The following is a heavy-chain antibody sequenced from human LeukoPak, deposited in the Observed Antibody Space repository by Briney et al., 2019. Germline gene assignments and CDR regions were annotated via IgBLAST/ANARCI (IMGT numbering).Heavy chain of an antibody. V-gene: IGHV3-30*02. D-gene: IGHD2-2*02. CDR3: AKWKVVVVPAAIRDYYYYYMDV. CDR2: IRYDGSNK. J-gene: IGHJ6*03. Sequence: GGSLRLSCAASGFTFSSYGMHWVRQAPGKGLEGVAFIRYDGSNKYYADSVKGRFAISRDNSKNTLYLQMNSLRAEDTAVYYCAKWKVVVVPAAIRDYYYYYMDVWGKGTTVTVSS. CDR1: GFTFSSYG.